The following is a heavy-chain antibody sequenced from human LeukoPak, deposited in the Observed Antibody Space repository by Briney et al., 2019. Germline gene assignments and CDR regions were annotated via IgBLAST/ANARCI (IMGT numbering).Heavy chain of an antibody. Sequence: PGGSLRLSCAASGFTFSSYWMSWVRQAPGKGLEWVANIKQDGSEKYYVDSVKGRFTISRDNAKNSLYLQMNSLRAEDTAVYYCAKGDGDYFYYYYMDVWGKGTTVTISS. CDR1: GFTFSSYW. CDR3: AKGDGDYFYYYYMDV. D-gene: IGHD4-17*01. CDR2: IKQDGSEK. J-gene: IGHJ6*03. V-gene: IGHV3-7*03.